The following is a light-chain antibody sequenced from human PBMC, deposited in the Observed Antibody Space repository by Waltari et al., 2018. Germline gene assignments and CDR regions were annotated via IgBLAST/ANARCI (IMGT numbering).Light chain of an antibody. Sequence: QSALTQPASVSGSPGQSITLSCTGTSGDIGNYNLVSWYQQHPGKAPKLMIYEVKKRPSGVSNRCSASKSGNTASLTISGLQAEDEADYYCCSYAGSSTYVFGTGTKVTVL. CDR3: CSYAGSSTYV. J-gene: IGLJ1*01. CDR1: SGDIGNYNL. V-gene: IGLV2-23*02. CDR2: EVK.